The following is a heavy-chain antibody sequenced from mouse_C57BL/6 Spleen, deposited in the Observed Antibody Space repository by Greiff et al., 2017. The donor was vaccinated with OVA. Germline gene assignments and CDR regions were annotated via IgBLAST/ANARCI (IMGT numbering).Heavy chain of an antibody. Sequence: EVMLVESGGDLVKPGGSLKLSCAGSGFTFISYCMSWVRQTPDKRLEWVATISSGGSYTYYPDSVKGRFTISRDNAKNTLYLQMSSQKSEDTAMYYCARHYDYYAMDYWGQGTSVTVSS. CDR1: GFTFISYC. D-gene: IGHD2-12*01. V-gene: IGHV5-6*01. CDR3: ARHYDYYAMDY. CDR2: ISSGGSYT. J-gene: IGHJ4*01.